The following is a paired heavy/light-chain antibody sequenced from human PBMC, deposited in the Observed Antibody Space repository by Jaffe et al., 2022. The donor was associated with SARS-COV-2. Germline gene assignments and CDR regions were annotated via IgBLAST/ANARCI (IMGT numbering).Heavy chain of an antibody. CDR2: IVVGSGST. CDR3: AAEDHYGSGNYYPRWGY. CDR1: GFTFSSSA. Sequence: QMQLVQSGPEVKKPGTSVKVSCKASGFTFSSSAVQWVRQARGQRLEWIGWIVVGSGSTNYAQKLQERVTITRDMSTRTAYMELSSLRSEDTAMYYCAAEDHYGSGNYYPRWGYWGQGTLVTVSS. D-gene: IGHD3-10*01. J-gene: IGHJ4*02. V-gene: IGHV1-58*01.
Light chain of an antibody. J-gene: IGKJ1*01. CDR2: WAS. Sequence: DIVMTQSPDSLAVSLGERATINCKSSQSVLYSSNNKNYLAWYQQKPGQPPKLLIYWASTRESGVPDRFSGSGSGTDFTLTISSLQAEDVAIYYCQQYYRIRTFGQGTKVEIK. V-gene: IGKV4-1*01. CDR1: QSVLYSSNNKNY. CDR3: QQYYRIRT.